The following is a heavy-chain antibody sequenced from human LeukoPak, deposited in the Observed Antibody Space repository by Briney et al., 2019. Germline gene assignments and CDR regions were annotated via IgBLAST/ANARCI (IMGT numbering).Heavy chain of an antibody. CDR2: ITTGGDTT. J-gene: IGHJ5*01. Sequence: GGSLRLSCAVSGITFSRLPMTWVRQAPGKGLQWVSAITTGGDTTFYADSVKGRFTISRDNSKNTLYLQMNSLTAEDAAVYYCVRETGFGLGSRIDSWGQGTLVIVSS. CDR3: VRETGFGLGSRIDS. D-gene: IGHD3-10*01. V-gene: IGHV3-23*01. CDR1: GITFSRLP.